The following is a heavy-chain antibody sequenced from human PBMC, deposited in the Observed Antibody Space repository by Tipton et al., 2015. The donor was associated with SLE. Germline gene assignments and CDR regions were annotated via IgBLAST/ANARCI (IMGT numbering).Heavy chain of an antibody. CDR1: GVSISFYY. CDR3: ARLHGYSYGLHWFDP. J-gene: IGHJ5*02. Sequence: TLSLTCTVSGVSISFYYWSWIRQPPGTGLEWIGSIHYTGTTTHYNSFLKSRVTMSVDTSKNQFSLRLTSVIAADTAVYYCARLHGYSYGLHWFDPWGQGTLISVSS. CDR2: IHYTGTT. D-gene: IGHD5-18*01. V-gene: IGHV4-4*07.